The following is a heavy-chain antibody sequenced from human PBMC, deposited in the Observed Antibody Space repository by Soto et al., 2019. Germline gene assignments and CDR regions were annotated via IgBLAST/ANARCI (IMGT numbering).Heavy chain of an antibody. Sequence: ASVKVSCKSSGYTFSMSSISWVRQAPGQGLEWMGWISGYNGNTNYEQKFQDRVTMTTDTTTNTAYMELRSLRSDDTAVYYCAREGPRPYYYYGMDVWGQGTTVTVSS. CDR2: ISGYNGNT. V-gene: IGHV1-18*01. CDR1: GYTFSMSS. J-gene: IGHJ6*02. CDR3: AREGPRPYYYYGMDV.